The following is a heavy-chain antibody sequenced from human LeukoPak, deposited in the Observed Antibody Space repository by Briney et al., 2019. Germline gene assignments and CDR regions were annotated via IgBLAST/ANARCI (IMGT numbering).Heavy chain of an antibody. Sequence: SETLSLTCAVSGGSISSGGYSWSWIRQPPGKGLEWIGYIYHSGSTYYNPSLKSRVTISVDTSKNQFSLKLSSVTAADTAVYYCARETHYYYDSSGYFDPWGQGTLVTVPS. J-gene: IGHJ5*02. CDR3: ARETHYYYDSSGYFDP. D-gene: IGHD3-22*01. V-gene: IGHV4-30-2*01. CDR2: IYHSGST. CDR1: GGSISSGGYS.